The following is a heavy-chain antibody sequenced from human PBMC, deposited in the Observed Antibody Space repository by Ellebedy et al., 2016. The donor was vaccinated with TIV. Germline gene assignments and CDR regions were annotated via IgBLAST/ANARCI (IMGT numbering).Heavy chain of an antibody. D-gene: IGHD1-1*01. CDR2: IDPSDSYT. CDR1: GYSFTSYW. CDR3: ARRTGTTCCLVD. J-gene: IGHJ4*02. Sequence: GESLKISCKGSGYSFTSYWISWVRQMPGKGLEWMGRIDPSDSYTNYSPSFQGHVTISADKSISTAYLQWSSLKASDTAMYYCARRTGTTCCLVDWGQGTLVTVSS. V-gene: IGHV5-10-1*01.